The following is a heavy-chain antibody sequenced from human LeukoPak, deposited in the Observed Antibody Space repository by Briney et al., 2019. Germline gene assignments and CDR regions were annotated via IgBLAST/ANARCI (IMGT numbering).Heavy chain of an antibody. CDR2: VNPNSGNT. J-gene: IGHJ6*03. CDR1: GYTFTSYD. D-gene: IGHD6-19*01. Sequence: ASVKVSCKASGYTFTSYDINWVRQATGQGLEWMGWVNPNSGNTGYAQKVQCRVTMTRNTSISTAYMELRSLRSEDTAVYYCARVAVAGPYYYYYMDVWGKGTTVTISS. CDR3: ARVAVAGPYYYYYMDV. V-gene: IGHV1-8*01.